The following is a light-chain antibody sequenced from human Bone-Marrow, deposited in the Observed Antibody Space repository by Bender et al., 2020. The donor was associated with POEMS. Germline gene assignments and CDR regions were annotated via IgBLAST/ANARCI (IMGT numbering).Light chain of an antibody. J-gene: IGLJ3*02. CDR1: SDDFDFYNS. CDR3: AAWDAGLSGGV. Sequence: QSVLTQPPSASGSPGQSVTISCTGTSDDFDFYNSLSWYRQSPGKAPKLLISQVTKRASGVPDRFSASKSGNTASLTVSGLQAEDESHYYCAAWDAGLSGGVFGGGTKLTVL. CDR2: QVT. V-gene: IGLV2-8*01.